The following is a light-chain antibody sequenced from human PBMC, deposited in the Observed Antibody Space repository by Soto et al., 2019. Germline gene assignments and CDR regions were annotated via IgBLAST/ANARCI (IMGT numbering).Light chain of an antibody. Sequence: IQMTQSPSTLSASVGDRVIITCRASQDISGWLAWYQQKPGKAPKLLVFDASSLEDGVPSRFSGSGSGPEFTLTVSNLQSDDFATYYCQHYSTRSGVTFGGGT. CDR2: DAS. J-gene: IGKJ4*01. CDR1: QDISGW. V-gene: IGKV1-5*01. CDR3: QHYSTRSGVT.